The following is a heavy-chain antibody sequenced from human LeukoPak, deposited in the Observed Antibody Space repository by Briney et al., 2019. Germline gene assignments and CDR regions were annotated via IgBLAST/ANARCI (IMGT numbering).Heavy chain of an antibody. CDR1: GGSISSYY. D-gene: IGHD4-17*01. Sequence: SETLSLTCTVSGGSISSYYWSWIRQPPGKGLEWIGYIYYSGSTNYNPSLKNRVTISVDTSENQFSLKLSSVTAADTAVYYCARHPIDYGDYGVWGKGTTVTVSS. CDR3: ARHPIDYGDYGV. V-gene: IGHV4-59*08. CDR2: IYYSGST. J-gene: IGHJ6*04.